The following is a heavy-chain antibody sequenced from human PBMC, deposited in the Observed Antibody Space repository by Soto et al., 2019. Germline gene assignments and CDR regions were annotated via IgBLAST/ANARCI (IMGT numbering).Heavy chain of an antibody. J-gene: IGHJ4*02. D-gene: IGHD1-26*01. V-gene: IGHV1-69*02. CDR3: ASPIPSGSYYALDY. Sequence: SVKVSCKASGGTFSSYTISWVRQAPGQGLEWMGRIIPILGIANYAQKFQGRVTITADKSTSTAYMELSSLRSEDTAVYYCASPIPSGSYYALDYWGQGTLVTVSS. CDR1: GGTFSSYT. CDR2: IIPILGIA.